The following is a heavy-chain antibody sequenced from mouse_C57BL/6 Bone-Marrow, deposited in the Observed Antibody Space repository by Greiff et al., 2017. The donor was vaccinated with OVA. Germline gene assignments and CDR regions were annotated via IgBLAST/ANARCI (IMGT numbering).Heavy chain of an antibody. Sequence: QVHVKQPGAELVKPGASVKLSCKASGYTFTSYWMHWVKQRPGQGLEWIGMIHPNSGSTNYNEKFKSKATLTVDKSSSTAYMQLSSLTSEDSAVYYCAIYCGSSYRYWYFDVWGTGTTVTVSS. CDR2: IHPNSGST. J-gene: IGHJ1*03. CDR1: GYTFTSYW. V-gene: IGHV1-64*01. CDR3: AIYCGSSYRYWYFDV. D-gene: IGHD1-1*01.